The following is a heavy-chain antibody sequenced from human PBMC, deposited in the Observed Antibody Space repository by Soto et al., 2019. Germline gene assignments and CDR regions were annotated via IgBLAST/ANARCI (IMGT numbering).Heavy chain of an antibody. CDR2: ISAYNGNT. D-gene: IGHD6-6*01. CDR3: ARDPYSSSPDSNYYYYGMDV. Sequence: ASVKVSCKASGYTFTSYGISWVRQAPGQGLEWMGWISAYNGNTNYAQKLQGRVTMTTDTSTSTAYMELRSLRSDDTAVYYCARDPYSSSPDSNYYYYGMDVWGQGTTVTVSS. CDR1: GYTFTSYG. J-gene: IGHJ6*02. V-gene: IGHV1-18*01.